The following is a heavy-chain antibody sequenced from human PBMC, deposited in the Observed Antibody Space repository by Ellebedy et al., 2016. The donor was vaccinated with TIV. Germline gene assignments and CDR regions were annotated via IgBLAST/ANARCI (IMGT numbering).Heavy chain of an antibody. CDR3: AKDVRYTTGWGGAGER. Sequence: PGGSLRLSCAASGFNFLGHALKWVPHAPGKSLEWVSSIGSSAYTTHYAASVKGRFTISRDNSRNTLFLQMNSLRGEDTAVYFWAKDVRYTTGWGGAGERWGQGAMVTVSS. D-gene: IGHD2-8*02. CDR1: GFNFLGHA. V-gene: IGHV3-23*01. J-gene: IGHJ3*01. CDR2: IGSSAYTT.